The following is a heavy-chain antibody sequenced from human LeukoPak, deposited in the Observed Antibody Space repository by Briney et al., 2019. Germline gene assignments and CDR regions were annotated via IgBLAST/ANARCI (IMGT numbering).Heavy chain of an antibody. CDR3: ARDTYRFYDY. Sequence: GGSLRLSCAASGFTFSSYAMSWVRQAPGKGLEWVSSIGGSGGSTYYADSVKGRFTIPRDNSKNTLYLQMNSLRAEDTAVYYCARDTYRFYDYWGQGTLVTVSS. V-gene: IGHV3-23*01. CDR1: GFTFSSYA. CDR2: IGGSGGST. J-gene: IGHJ4*02.